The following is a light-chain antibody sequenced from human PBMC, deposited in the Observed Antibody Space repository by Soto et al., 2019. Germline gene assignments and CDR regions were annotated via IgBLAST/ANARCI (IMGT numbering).Light chain of an antibody. CDR3: QHYNNWPSIFT. Sequence: EIVMTQSPATLSVSPGERATLSCRASQSISSNVAWYQQQPGQAPRLLIYGASIRATGIPARFSGSGSGTEFTLTISVRQSEDFAVYYCQHYNNWPSIFTFGPGTKVDI. CDR2: GAS. J-gene: IGKJ3*01. CDR1: QSISSN. V-gene: IGKV3D-15*03.